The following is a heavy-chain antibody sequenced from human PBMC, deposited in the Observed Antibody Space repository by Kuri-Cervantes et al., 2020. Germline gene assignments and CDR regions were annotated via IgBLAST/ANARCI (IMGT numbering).Heavy chain of an antibody. D-gene: IGHD3-9*01. J-gene: IGHJ5*02. CDR1: GYTFTSYG. CDR3: ARDRGRYFDWLLPKNNWFDP. CDR2: ISAYNGNT. V-gene: IGHV1-18*01. Sequence: ASVKVSCKASGYTFTSYGISWVRQAPGQGLEWMGWISAYNGNTNYAQKLQGRVTMTRNTSISTAYMELSSLRSEDTAVYYCARDRGRYFDWLLPKNNWFDPWGQGTLVTVSS.